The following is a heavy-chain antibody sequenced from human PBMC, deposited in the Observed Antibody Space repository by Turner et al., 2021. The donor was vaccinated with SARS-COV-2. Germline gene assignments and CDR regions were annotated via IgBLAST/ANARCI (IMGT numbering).Heavy chain of an antibody. D-gene: IGHD3-3*01. CDR3: ARDRVDYGMDV. Sequence: EVQLVETGGGLIQPGGSLRLSCAASGVTVSSNYMTWVRQAPGKGLEWVSFIYSGGSTYYADSVKGRFTISRDNSKNTLYLQMNSLRAEDTAVYYCARDRVDYGMDVWGQGTTVTVSS. J-gene: IGHJ6*02. CDR1: GVTVSSNY. CDR2: IYSGGST. V-gene: IGHV3-53*02.